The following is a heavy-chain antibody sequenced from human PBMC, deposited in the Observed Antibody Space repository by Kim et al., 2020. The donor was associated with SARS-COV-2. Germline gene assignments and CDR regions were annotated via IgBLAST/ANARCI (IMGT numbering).Heavy chain of an antibody. J-gene: IGHJ4*02. CDR3: ARHICSSTSCHHYFDY. CDR2: IYYSGST. Sequence: SETLSLTCTVSGGSISSYYWSWIRQPPGKGLEWIGYIYYSGSTNYNPSLKSRVTISVDTSKNQFSLKLSSVTAADTAVYYCARHICSSTSCHHYFDYWGQGTLVTVSS. D-gene: IGHD2-2*01. V-gene: IGHV4-59*08. CDR1: GGSISSYY.